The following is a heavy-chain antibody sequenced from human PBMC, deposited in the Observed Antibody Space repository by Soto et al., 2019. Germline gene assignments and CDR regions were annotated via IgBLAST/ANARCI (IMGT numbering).Heavy chain of an antibody. CDR3: AKDLTRQLAYWLDP. V-gene: IGHV1-2*02. CDR2: INAHSGGT. CDR1: GFSFTGYY. J-gene: IGHJ5*02. Sequence: ASVKVFCKASGFSFTGYYIHWLRQAPGQGLEWMGWINAHSGGTEYAQKFQGRVTLTRDTSIATAYLTLTSLTTDDTALYYCAKDLTRQLAYWLDPWGQGTQVTVSS. D-gene: IGHD6-6*01.